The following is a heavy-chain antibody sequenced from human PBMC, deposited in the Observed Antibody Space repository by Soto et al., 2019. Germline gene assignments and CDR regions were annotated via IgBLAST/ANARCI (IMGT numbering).Heavy chain of an antibody. CDR1: SFTFSTYW. CDR3: ARDLTGTESHDY. CDR2: IKQDGREK. J-gene: IGHJ4*02. V-gene: IGHV3-7*05. Sequence: GGTLRLPCAASSFTFSTYWTSWARQPPGKGLEWVANIKQDGREKFYVDSVKGRFTISRDNAKSSLYLQMSKLRAEDTAVYYCARDLTGTESHDYWGQGTM. D-gene: IGHD3-9*01.